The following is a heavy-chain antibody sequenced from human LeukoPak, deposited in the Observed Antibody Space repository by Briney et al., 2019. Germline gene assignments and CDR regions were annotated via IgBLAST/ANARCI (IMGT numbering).Heavy chain of an antibody. CDR3: AKDGCSSTSCYAAFGYYLDY. J-gene: IGHJ4*02. CDR2: ISGSGGST. D-gene: IGHD2-2*01. V-gene: IGHV3-23*01. Sequence: GGSLRLFCAASGFTFSSYAMSWARQAPGKGLEWVSAISGSGGSTYYADSVKGRFTISRDNSKNTLYLQMNSLRAEDTAVYYCAKDGCSSTSCYAAFGYYLDYWGQGTLVTVSS. CDR1: GFTFSSYA.